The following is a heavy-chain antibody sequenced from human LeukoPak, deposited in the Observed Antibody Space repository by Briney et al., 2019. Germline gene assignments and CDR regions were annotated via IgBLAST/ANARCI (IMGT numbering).Heavy chain of an antibody. CDR3: ARVITGYGGFNYYAMDI. CDR1: GGSVSSGSYY. Sequence: TSETLSLTCTVSGGSVSSGSYYWSWIRQPPGRGLEWIVYIYYSGSTNYNPSLKSRVTISVDTSKNQFSLKLSSVTAADTAVYYCARVITGYGGFNYYAMDIWGQGTTVTVSS. J-gene: IGHJ6*02. V-gene: IGHV4-61*01. CDR2: IYYSGST. D-gene: IGHD1-14*01.